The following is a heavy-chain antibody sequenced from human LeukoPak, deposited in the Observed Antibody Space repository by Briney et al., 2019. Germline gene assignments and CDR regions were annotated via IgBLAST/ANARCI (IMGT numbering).Heavy chain of an antibody. CDR1: GGTFSSYA. CDR3: ARDNRLLWFGELSSRSYFDY. V-gene: IGHV1-69*01. CDR2: IIPIFGTA. J-gene: IGHJ4*02. Sequence: ASVKVSCKASGGTFSSYAISWVRQAPGHGLEWMGGIIPIFGTANYAQKFQGRVTIIADESTSTAYMDLSSLRSEDTAVYYCARDNRLLWFGELSSRSYFDYWGQGTLVTVSS. D-gene: IGHD3-10*01.